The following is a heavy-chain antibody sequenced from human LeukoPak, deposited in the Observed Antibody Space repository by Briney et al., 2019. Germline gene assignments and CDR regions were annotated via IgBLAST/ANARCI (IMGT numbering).Heavy chain of an antibody. CDR1: GFTVSKYR. CDR3: ARICSTTDCLISA. Sequence: LPGGSLRLSCAASGFTVSKYRIHWVRQAPGKGLVWVSRINSDGSYTSYADFVKGRFTISRDNAKNTVYLQMSSLRAEDTAVYYCARICSTTDCLISAWGQGTLVTVSS. J-gene: IGHJ4*02. D-gene: IGHD2-2*01. CDR2: INSDGSYT. V-gene: IGHV3-74*01.